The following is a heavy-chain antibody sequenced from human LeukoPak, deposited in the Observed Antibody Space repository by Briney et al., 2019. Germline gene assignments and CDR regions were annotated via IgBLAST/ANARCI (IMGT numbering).Heavy chain of an antibody. CDR1: GGSISSYY. D-gene: IGHD3-10*01. CDR2: IYYSGST. CDR3: ATSFYGSGVFDY. Sequence: SETLSLTCTVPGGSISSYYWSWIRQPPGKGLEWIGYIYYSGSTNYNPSLKSRVTISVDTSKNQFSLKLSSVTAADTAVYYCATSFYGSGVFDYWGQGTLVTVSS. J-gene: IGHJ4*02. V-gene: IGHV4-59*01.